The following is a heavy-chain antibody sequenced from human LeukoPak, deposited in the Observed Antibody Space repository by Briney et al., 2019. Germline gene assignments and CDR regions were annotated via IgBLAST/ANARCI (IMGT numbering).Heavy chain of an antibody. CDR1: GGSFSGYF. V-gene: IGHV4-34*01. CDR3: ARAADYLGSGSQLGY. CDR2: INHSGNI. D-gene: IGHD3-10*01. J-gene: IGHJ4*02. Sequence: SETLSLTCAVYGGSFSGYFWSWIRQPPGKGLEWIGEINHSGNIRYNPSLMSRVTVSADTSKNQVSLKLRSVTAADTAIYYCARAADYLGSGSQLGYWGQGILVTVSS.